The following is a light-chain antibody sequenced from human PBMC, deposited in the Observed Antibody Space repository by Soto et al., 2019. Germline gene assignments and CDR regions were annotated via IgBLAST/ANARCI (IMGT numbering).Light chain of an antibody. CDR3: QQCGSSPS. CDR1: QSVSSSY. V-gene: IGKV3-20*01. J-gene: IGKJ1*01. CDR2: DTS. Sequence: EIVLTQSPGTLSLSPGERATLSCRASQSVSSSYLAWYQQKPGQAPRLLIYDTSNRPTGIPERFSGSGSGTDFTLAISRLEPEDFAVYYCQQCGSSPSFGQGTKVELK.